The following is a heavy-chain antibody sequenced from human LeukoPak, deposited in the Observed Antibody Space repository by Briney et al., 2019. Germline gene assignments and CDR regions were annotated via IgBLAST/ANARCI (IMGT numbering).Heavy chain of an antibody. V-gene: IGHV1-18*01. CDR2: ISAYNGNT. CDR1: GYTFTSYG. CDR3: AREGYYDFWSGASDSYYYGMDV. D-gene: IGHD3-3*01. Sequence: GASVKVSCKASGYTFTSYGISWVRQAPGQGLEWMGWISAYNGNTNCAQKLQGRVTMTTDTSTSTAYMELRSLRSDDTAVYYCAREGYYDFWSGASDSYYYGMDVWGQGTTVTVSS. J-gene: IGHJ6*02.